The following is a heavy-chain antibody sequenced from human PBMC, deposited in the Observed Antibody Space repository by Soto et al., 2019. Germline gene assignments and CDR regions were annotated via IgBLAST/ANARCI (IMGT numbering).Heavy chain of an antibody. V-gene: IGHV3-30*09. CDR1: GFTFSSYP. CDR2: ICFDGSKK. Sequence: GGSLRLSCAASGFTFSSYPMHWVRQAPGKGLEWVAVICFDGSKKYYADSVKGRFAISRDNAKNTLYLQMNSLRAEDTAVYYCARLVSAPVTEHDYWGQGTLVTLSS. D-gene: IGHD2-21*02. J-gene: IGHJ4*02. CDR3: ARLVSAPVTEHDY.